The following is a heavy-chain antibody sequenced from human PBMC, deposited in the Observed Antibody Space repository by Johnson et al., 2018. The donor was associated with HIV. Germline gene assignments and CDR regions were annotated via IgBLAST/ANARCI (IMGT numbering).Heavy chain of an antibody. CDR2: IYSGGST. J-gene: IGHJ3*02. Sequence: VQLVESGGGLVQPGGSLRLSCAASGFTVSSNYMSWVRQAPGKGLEWVSVIYSGGSTYYADSVKGRFIISRDNSKNTLYLQMNSLRAEDTAVYYCARDVAATMIVVGGAYDAFDIWGQGTMVTVSS. D-gene: IGHD3-22*01. V-gene: IGHV3-66*01. CDR3: ARDVAATMIVVGGAYDAFDI. CDR1: GFTVSSNY.